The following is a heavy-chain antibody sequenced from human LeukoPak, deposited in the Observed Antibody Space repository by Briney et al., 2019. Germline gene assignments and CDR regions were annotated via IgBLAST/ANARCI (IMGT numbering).Heavy chain of an antibody. V-gene: IGHV4-59*11. Sequence: PSETLSLTCTVSGGSISSHYWSWIRQPPGKGLEWIGYIYYSGSTNYNPSLKSRVTISVDTCKIQFSLKLSSVTAADTAVYYCAREVNVGSYYFDYWGQGTLVTVSS. CDR1: GGSISSHY. J-gene: IGHJ4*02. D-gene: IGHD1-26*01. CDR2: IYYSGST. CDR3: AREVNVGSYYFDY.